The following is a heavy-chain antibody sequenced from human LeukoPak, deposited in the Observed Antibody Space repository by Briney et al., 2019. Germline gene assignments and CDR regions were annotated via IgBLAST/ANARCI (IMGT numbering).Heavy chain of an antibody. CDR2: VNPSGST. Sequence: LETLSLTCAVYGGSFSGYYWSWIRQPPGKGLEWIGEVNPSGSTKYNPSLKSRVTISVDTSKFPFSLKLSSVTAADTAVYYCAGPDITGSHYSDYWGQGTLVTVSS. V-gene: IGHV4-34*01. CDR1: GGSFSGYY. D-gene: IGHD1-1*01. J-gene: IGHJ4*02. CDR3: AGPDITGSHYSDY.